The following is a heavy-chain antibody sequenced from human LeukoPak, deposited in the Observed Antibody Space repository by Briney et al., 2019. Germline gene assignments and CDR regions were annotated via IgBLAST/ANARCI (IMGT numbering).Heavy chain of an antibody. Sequence: AGGSLRLSCAVSGLTFAAYAMTWVRQAPEKGLEGVSTIRDSGGSTYYADSLKVRFTISRDNCKNTLYLQVDRLRAEDTAVYYCAKLGGYCSSGSCRDFDYWGQGTLVTVSS. D-gene: IGHD2-15*01. CDR3: AKLGGYCSSGSCRDFDY. J-gene: IGHJ4*02. CDR1: GLTFAAYA. CDR2: IRDSGGST. V-gene: IGHV3-23*01.